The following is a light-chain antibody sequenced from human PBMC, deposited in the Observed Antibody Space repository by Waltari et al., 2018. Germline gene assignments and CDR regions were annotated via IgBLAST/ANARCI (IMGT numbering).Light chain of an antibody. CDR1: QGIRNY. CDR2: AAS. J-gene: IGKJ4*01. Sequence: DIQMTQSPSPLSASVGDRGTIPCRASQGIRNYLAWYQQKPGKVPKLLIDAASTLQSGVPSRFSGSGSGTDFTLTISSLQPEDVATYYCQKYNSALLTFGGGTKVEIK. CDR3: QKYNSALLT. V-gene: IGKV1-27*01.